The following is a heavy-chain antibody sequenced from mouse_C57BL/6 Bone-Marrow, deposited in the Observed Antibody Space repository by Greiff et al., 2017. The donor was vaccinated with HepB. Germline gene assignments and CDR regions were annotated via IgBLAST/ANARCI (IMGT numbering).Heavy chain of an antibody. CDR1: GFTFSSYA. D-gene: IGHD2-5*01. V-gene: IGHV5-9-1*02. J-gene: IGHJ4*01. Sequence: EVQRVESGEGLVKPGGSLKLSCAASGFTFSSYAMSWVRQTPEKRLEWVAYISSGGDYIYYADTVKGRFTISRDNARNTLYLQMSSLKSEDTAMYYGTRDGSNYDAMDYWGQGTSVTVSS. CDR3: TRDGSNYDAMDY. CDR2: ISSGGDYI.